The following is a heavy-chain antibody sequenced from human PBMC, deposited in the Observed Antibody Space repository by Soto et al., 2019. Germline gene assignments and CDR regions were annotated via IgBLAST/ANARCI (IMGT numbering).Heavy chain of an antibody. CDR1: GGSIRSSSCY. V-gene: IGHV4-39*01. J-gene: IGHJ5*02. CDR3: ARQYYDLWSGYSLLDLGWFDP. D-gene: IGHD3-3*01. Sequence: SETQSLTCTVSGGSIRSSSCYWGWIRQPPGKGLEWIGSIYYSGSTYYNPSLKSRVTISVDTSKNQFSLKLSSVTAADTAVYYCARQYYDLWSGYSLLDLGWFDPWGQRTLVTVSS. CDR2: IYYSGST.